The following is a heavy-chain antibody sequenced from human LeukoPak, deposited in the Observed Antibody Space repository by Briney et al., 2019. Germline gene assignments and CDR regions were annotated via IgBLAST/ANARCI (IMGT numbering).Heavy chain of an antibody. CDR2: ISSSSSYI. D-gene: IGHD5-24*01. V-gene: IGHV3-21*01. Sequence: SGGSLRLSCAASGFTFSSYAMSWVRQAPGKGLEWVSSISSSSSYIYYADSVKGRFTISRDNAKNSLYLQMNSLRAEDTAVYYCARDEMEPYYYYYGMDVWGQGTTVTVSS. J-gene: IGHJ6*02. CDR3: ARDEMEPYYYYYGMDV. CDR1: GFTFSSYA.